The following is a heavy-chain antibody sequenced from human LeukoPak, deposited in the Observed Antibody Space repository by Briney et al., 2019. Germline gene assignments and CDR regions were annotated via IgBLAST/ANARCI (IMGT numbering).Heavy chain of an antibody. CDR2: IHYSGGA. D-gene: IGHD6-13*01. CDR1: GDSITSNY. Sequence: SETLSLTCTVSGDSITSNYWSWIRQPPGKGLEWIGYIHYSGGAHYNPSLESRVTMSADTSKNQFSLKLSSVTAADTALYYCARGPGTWYYYWGQGTLVTVSS. CDR3: ARGPGTWYYY. V-gene: IGHV4-59*12. J-gene: IGHJ4*02.